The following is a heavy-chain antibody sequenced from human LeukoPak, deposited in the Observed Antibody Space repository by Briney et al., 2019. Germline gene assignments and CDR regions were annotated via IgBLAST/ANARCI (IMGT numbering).Heavy chain of an antibody. CDR2: INHSGST. V-gene: IGHV4-34*01. Sequence: SETLSLTCAVYGGSFSGYYWSWIRQPPGTGLEWIGEINHSGSTNYNPSLKSRVTISVDTSKNQFSLKLSSVTAADTAVYYCARGVAYCGGDCYSYYFDYWGQGTLVTVSS. CDR1: GGSFSGYY. CDR3: ARGVAYCGGDCYSYYFDY. D-gene: IGHD2-21*02. J-gene: IGHJ4*02.